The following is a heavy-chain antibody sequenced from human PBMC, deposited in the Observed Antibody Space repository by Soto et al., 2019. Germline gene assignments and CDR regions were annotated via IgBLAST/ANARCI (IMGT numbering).Heavy chain of an antibody. CDR2: INPKTAAT. Sequence: QVQLVQSGAEVKKSGASVKVSCKPSGYSFSDYFIQWVRQAPGQGLEWVAWINPKTAATNYAKKFQGRVSLTWDTSSTTAYMELTRLRPDDTAVYYCARIKWGLNYYNGMDVWGQGTTVLVSS. CDR3: ARIKWGLNYYNGMDV. CDR1: GYSFSDYF. D-gene: IGHD1-26*01. V-gene: IGHV1-2*02. J-gene: IGHJ6*02.